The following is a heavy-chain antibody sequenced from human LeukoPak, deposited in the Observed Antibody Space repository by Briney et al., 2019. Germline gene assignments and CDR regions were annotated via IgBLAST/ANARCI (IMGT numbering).Heavy chain of an antibody. Sequence: ASVKVSCKASGYTFTGYYMHWVRQAPGQGLEWMGWISAYNGNTNYAQKLQGRVTMTTDTSTSTAYMELSSLRSEDTAVYYCATLGYCTNGVCYNNWFDPWGQGTLVTVSS. V-gene: IGHV1-18*04. J-gene: IGHJ5*02. D-gene: IGHD2-8*01. CDR3: ATLGYCTNGVCYNNWFDP. CDR2: ISAYNGNT. CDR1: GYTFTGYY.